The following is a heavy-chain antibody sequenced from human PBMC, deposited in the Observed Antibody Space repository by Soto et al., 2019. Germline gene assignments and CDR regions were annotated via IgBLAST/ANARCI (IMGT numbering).Heavy chain of an antibody. CDR3: AIPAPTVVQGHFDY. CDR1: GGTFSSYA. Sequence: SVKVSCKASGGTFSSYAISWVRQAPGQGLEWMGGIIPIFGTANYAQKFQGRVTITADESTSTAYMELSSLRSEDTAVYYCAIPAPTVVQGHFDYWGQGTLVTVSS. CDR2: IIPIFGTA. J-gene: IGHJ4*02. V-gene: IGHV1-69*13. D-gene: IGHD4-17*01.